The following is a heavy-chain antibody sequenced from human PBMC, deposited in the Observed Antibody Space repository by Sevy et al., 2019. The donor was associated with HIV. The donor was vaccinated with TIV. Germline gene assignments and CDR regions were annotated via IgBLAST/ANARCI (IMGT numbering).Heavy chain of an antibody. D-gene: IGHD4-17*01. V-gene: IGHV4-61*02. J-gene: IGHJ4*02. CDR2: IGARGET. CDR3: AREMDQSVTHDYGGYFDY. CDR1: GDSSGSGYYY. Sequence: SETLSLTCTVSGDSSGSGYYYWGWIRQPAGKGLEWIGRIGARGETPYNPSLKSRVTISQDTSKNQISLRLTSVTAADTAMYYCAREMDQSVTHDYGGYFDYWGQGTLVTVSS.